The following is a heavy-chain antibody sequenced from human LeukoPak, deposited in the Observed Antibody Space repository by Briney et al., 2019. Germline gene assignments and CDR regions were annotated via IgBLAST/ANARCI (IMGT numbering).Heavy chain of an antibody. CDR2: ISADNGNT. V-gene: IGHV1-18*04. CDR1: GFTFKNYG. J-gene: IGHJ4*02. Sequence: GASVKVSCKASGFTFKNYGSSWVRQAPGQGLQWMGWISADNGNTKYAQNLQGRVIMTTDRSTGTAYVELTSLRSDDTAVYYCARDRRGYSAYDGEGFDYWGQGTLVTVSS. CDR3: ARDRRGYSAYDGEGFDY. D-gene: IGHD5-12*01.